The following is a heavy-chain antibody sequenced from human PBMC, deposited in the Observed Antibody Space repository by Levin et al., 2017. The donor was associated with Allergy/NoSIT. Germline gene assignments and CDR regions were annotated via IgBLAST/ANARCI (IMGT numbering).Heavy chain of an antibody. V-gene: IGHV1-2*06. CDR1: GYTFTGYY. J-gene: IGHJ3*02. D-gene: IGHD4-17*01. CDR2: INPNSGGT. Sequence: ASVKVSCKASGYTFTGYYMHWVRQAPGQGLEWMGRINPNSGGTNYAQKFQGRVTMTRDTSISTAYMELSRLRSDDTAVYYCASATVTDDAFDIWGQGTMVTVSS. CDR3: ASATVTDDAFDI.